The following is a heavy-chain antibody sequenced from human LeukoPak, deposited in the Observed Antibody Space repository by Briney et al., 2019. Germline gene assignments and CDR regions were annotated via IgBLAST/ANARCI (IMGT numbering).Heavy chain of an antibody. CDR3: ARGRSTDY. Sequence: PGGSLRLSCAASGFTFNNYWMTWVRQAPGKGLEWVANIKQDGSEEYYGDSVKGRFTVSRDNGKNSLYLQMNSLRAEDTAVYYCARGRSTDYWGQGTLVIVSS. D-gene: IGHD4-17*01. CDR1: GFTFNNYW. J-gene: IGHJ4*02. CDR2: IKQDGSEE. V-gene: IGHV3-7*01.